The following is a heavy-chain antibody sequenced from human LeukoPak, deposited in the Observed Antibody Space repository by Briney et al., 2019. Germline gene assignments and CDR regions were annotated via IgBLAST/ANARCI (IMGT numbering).Heavy chain of an antibody. CDR1: GFTFGDYA. V-gene: IGHV3-49*04. Sequence: GRSLRLSCTASGFTFGDYAVSWVRQAPGKGLEWVGFIRSKAYGGTTEYAASVKGRFTISRDDSKSIAYLQMNSLKTEDTAVYYCTRVPWFGELLSDYWGHGTLVTVSS. J-gene: IGHJ4*01. D-gene: IGHD3-10*01. CDR3: TRVPWFGELLSDY. CDR2: IRSKAYGGTT.